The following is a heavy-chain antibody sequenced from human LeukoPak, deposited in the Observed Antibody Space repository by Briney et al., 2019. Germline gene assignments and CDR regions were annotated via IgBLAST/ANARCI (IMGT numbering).Heavy chain of an antibody. CDR1: VYSFASYC. D-gene: IGHD5/OR15-5a*01. CDR3: ARRVSDWFDP. Sequence: PGESRKISGKGSVYSFASYCIGGVGQMPGKGREWMGNIYPGDSDTRYSPSFQGQVTTSGDTSISPASLQWSSLKASDTAMYYCARRVSDWFDPWGQGNLVTVSS. V-gene: IGHV5-51*01. J-gene: IGHJ5*02. CDR2: IYPGDSDT.